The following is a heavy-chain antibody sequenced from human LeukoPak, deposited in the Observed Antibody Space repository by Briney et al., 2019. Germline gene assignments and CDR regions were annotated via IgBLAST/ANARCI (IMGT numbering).Heavy chain of an antibody. CDR2: IYYSGST. D-gene: IGHD4-17*01. Sequence: SETLSLTCTVSDGSISSSGYYWGWIRQPPGKGLEWIGSIYYSGSTYYNPSLKSRVTISGDTSKNQFSLKLSSVTAADTAVYYCARQGSYGDYMLVDYWGQGTRVTVSS. CDR1: DGSISSSGYY. V-gene: IGHV4-39*01. CDR3: ARQGSYGDYMLVDY. J-gene: IGHJ4*02.